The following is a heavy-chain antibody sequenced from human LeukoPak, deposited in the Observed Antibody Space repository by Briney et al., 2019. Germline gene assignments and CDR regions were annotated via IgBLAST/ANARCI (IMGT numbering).Heavy chain of an antibody. CDR1: GYSFSSYW. CDR3: ARERSSQGYFDF. Sequence: GESLKISCKGSGYSFSSYWIGWVRQMTGKGLEWMGIIYPDDSDTRYSPSFQGQVTISADKSISTAYLQWSSLKASDTAMYYCARERSSQGYFDFWGQGTLVTVSS. CDR2: IYPDDSDT. D-gene: IGHD6-6*01. V-gene: IGHV5-51*01. J-gene: IGHJ4*02.